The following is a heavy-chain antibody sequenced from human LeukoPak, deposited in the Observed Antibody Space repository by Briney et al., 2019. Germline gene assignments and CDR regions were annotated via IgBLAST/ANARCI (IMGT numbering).Heavy chain of an antibody. CDR3: AREELSVISSDCCSGLGY. V-gene: IGHV1-2*02. Sequence: ASVKVSCKASGYTFTGFYIHWVRQAPGQGLEWMGWINPNSGGTHFAQKFQGRVTMTRDTSISTAYMELNRLTSDDTAVYYCAREELSVISSDCCSGLGYWGQGTLVTGSS. D-gene: IGHD3-10*01. CDR2: INPNSGGT. J-gene: IGHJ4*02. CDR1: GYTFTGFY.